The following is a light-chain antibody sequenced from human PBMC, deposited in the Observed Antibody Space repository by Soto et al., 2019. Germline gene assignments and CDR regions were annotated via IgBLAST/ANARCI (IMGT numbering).Light chain of an antibody. CDR1: SGSVSTSYY. J-gene: IGLJ2*01. CDR3: VLYMGSGISV. V-gene: IGLV8-61*01. Sequence: QAVVTQEPSFSVSPGRTVTLTCGLSSGSVSTSYYPIWYQQTPGQAPRTLIYSTNTRSSGVPDRFSGSILGNKAALTITGAQADDKSDYYCVLYMGSGISVFGGGTKVTVL. CDR2: STN.